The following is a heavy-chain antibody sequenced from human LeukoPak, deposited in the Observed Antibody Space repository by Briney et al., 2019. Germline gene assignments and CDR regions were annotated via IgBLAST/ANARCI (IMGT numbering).Heavy chain of an antibody. CDR2: INPHSGGT. CDR3: TKSGT. Sequence: ASVKVSCKASGYTFTDYYMHLVRQAPGQGLEWMGRINPHSGGTNYAQNFQGRVTMTRDTNITTAYMELRRLTSDDSAMDYCTKSGTWGQGTLVTVSS. J-gene: IGHJ5*02. D-gene: IGHD1-26*01. CDR1: GYTFTDYY. V-gene: IGHV1-2*06.